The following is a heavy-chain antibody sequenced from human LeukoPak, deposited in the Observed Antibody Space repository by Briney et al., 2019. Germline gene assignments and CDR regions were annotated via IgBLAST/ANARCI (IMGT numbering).Heavy chain of an antibody. J-gene: IGHJ3*02. D-gene: IGHD3-22*01. CDR3: AKGRDYYDSSGYYDDAFDI. CDR1: GFTFRSFA. Sequence: GGSLRLSCAASGFTFRSFAVSWVRRAPGKGLEWVSVISGSGDSTYYADSVKGRFTISRDNSKNTLYLQMNSLRAEDTAVYYCAKGRDYYDSSGYYDDAFDIWGQGTMVTVSS. V-gene: IGHV3-23*01. CDR2: ISGSGDST.